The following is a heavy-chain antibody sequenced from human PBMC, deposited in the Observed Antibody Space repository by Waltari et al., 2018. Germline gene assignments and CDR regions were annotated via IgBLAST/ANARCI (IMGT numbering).Heavy chain of an antibody. CDR1: GGAVDTYT. CDR3: ARGPHPLAFGTYKMDV. D-gene: IGHD3-10*01. Sequence: QVQLVQSGAELRKPGSSVNVSCRASGGAVDTYTVNWVRRAPGQGLEWMGRVLPVLGVANAAQRFQGRLTITADKSTSTVYMQLSSLRSEDTAIYFCARGPHPLAFGTYKMDVWGQGTTVIVSS. CDR2: VLPVLGVA. J-gene: IGHJ6*02. V-gene: IGHV1-69*02.